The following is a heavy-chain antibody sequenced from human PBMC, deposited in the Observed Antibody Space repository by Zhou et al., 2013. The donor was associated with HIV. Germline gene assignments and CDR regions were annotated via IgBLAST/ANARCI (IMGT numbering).Heavy chain of an antibody. V-gene: IGHV4-4*09. D-gene: IGHD5-18*01. CDR2: IYTSGST. Sequence: QVQLQESGPGLVKPSETLSLTCTVSGGSISSYYWSWIRQPPGKGLEWIGCIYTSGSTNYNPSLKSRVTISVDTSKNQFSLKLSSVTAADTAVYYCARGRGTALVNYYYGMDVWGQGTTVTVSS. J-gene: IGHJ6*02. CDR3: ARGRGTALVNYYYGMDV. CDR1: GGSISSYY.